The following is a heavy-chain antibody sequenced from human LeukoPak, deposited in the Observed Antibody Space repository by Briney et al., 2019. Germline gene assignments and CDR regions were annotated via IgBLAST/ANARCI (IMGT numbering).Heavy chain of an antibody. J-gene: IGHJ4*02. CDR3: AVNWNVDH. Sequence: GGSLRLSCAASGFTFASYAMTWVRQAPGKGLEWVSSISNSGVSTYHADSVKGRFTISRDNSKNTLYLQMNSLRAEDTAVYYCAVNWNVDHWGQGTLVTVSS. V-gene: IGHV3-23*01. CDR2: ISNSGVST. CDR1: GFTFASYA. D-gene: IGHD1-1*01.